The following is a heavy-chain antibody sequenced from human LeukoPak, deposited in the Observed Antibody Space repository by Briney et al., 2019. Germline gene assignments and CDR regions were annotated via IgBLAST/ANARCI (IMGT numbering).Heavy chain of an antibody. Sequence: PGGSVRLSCAASGFTFSSYVMHWVRQAPGKGPEWVAIIWLDGSNRYYADSVKGRFTISRDNSKNTLYLQVNSLRAEDTAEYYCARAQPTSSWTAFDIWGQGTMVTVSS. D-gene: IGHD6-13*01. CDR3: ARAQPTSSWTAFDI. J-gene: IGHJ3*02. CDR1: GFTFSSYV. V-gene: IGHV3-33*01. CDR2: IWLDGSNR.